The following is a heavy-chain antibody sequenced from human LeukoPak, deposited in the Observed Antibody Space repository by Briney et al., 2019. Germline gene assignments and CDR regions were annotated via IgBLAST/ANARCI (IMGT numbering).Heavy chain of an antibody. D-gene: IGHD6-25*01. V-gene: IGHV3-7*01. CDR1: GFNFSSYW. Sequence: GGSLRLSCAASGFNFSSYWMSWVRQAPGKGLECVANIKQDGSEKYYVDSVRGRFTLSRDNAKKSLYLQMSSPRAEDTAVYYCATSAARAIESWGQGTMVTVSS. CDR2: IKQDGSEK. CDR3: ATSAARAIES. J-gene: IGHJ4*02.